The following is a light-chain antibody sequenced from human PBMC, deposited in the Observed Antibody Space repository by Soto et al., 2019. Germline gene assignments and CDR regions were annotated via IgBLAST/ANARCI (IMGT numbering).Light chain of an antibody. Sequence: DIEMTQSPSTLSVSVGDRVTITWRASQTISSWLAWYQQKPGKAPKLLIYKASTLKSGVPSRLRGSGYGTEFTLTISSMKTDDFATYYCQHYNSYSEAFGQGTKVDIK. CDR2: KAS. CDR3: QHYNSYSEA. CDR1: QTISSW. J-gene: IGKJ1*01. V-gene: IGKV1-5*03.